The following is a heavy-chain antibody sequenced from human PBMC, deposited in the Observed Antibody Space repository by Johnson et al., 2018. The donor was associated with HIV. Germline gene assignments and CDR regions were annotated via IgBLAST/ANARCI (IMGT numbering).Heavy chain of an antibody. J-gene: IGHJ3*02. Sequence: QLVESGGGVVQPGRSLRLSCAASGFTFSTYGMHWVRQAPGKGLEWVAVISFDGSNKNYADSVKGRFTISRDNSKSTLYLQMNSLRAEDTAVYYCAKAKTVARIAIFFDIWGQGTMVTVSS. CDR3: AKAKTVARIAIFFDI. V-gene: IGHV3-30*18. D-gene: IGHD3-3*01. CDR2: ISFDGSNK. CDR1: GFTFSTYG.